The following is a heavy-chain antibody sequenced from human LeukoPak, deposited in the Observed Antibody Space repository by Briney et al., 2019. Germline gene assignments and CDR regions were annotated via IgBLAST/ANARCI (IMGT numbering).Heavy chain of an antibody. Sequence: ASVKVSCKASGYTFTSYYMHWVRQAPGQGLEWMGIINPSGGSTSYAQKFQGRVTMTRDTSTSTVYMELSSLRAEDTAVYYCASGAMPDAFDIWGQGTMVTVSS. CDR1: GYTFTSYY. V-gene: IGHV1-46*01. CDR2: INPSGGST. CDR3: ASGAMPDAFDI. D-gene: IGHD2-2*01. J-gene: IGHJ3*02.